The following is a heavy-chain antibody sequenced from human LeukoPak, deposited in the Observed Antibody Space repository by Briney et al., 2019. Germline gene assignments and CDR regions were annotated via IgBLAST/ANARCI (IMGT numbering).Heavy chain of an antibody. CDR2: INSTVITT. CDR3: VRDFEGTYSLGSFDY. J-gene: IGHJ4*02. CDR1: GFTFSDYY. Sequence: GGSLRLSCAASGFTFSDYYMSWIRQAPGKGLEWVSYINSTVITTYCADSVKGRFTISRDNAKNSLYLQMNSLRAEDTAVYYCVRDFEGTYSLGSFDYWGQGTLVTVSS. V-gene: IGHV3-11*01. D-gene: IGHD1-26*01.